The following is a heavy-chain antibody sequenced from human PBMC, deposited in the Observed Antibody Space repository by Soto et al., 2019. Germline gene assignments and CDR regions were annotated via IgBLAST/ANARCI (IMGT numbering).Heavy chain of an antibody. Sequence: QLQLQESGPGLVKPSETLSLTCTVSGGSIISGPYSWGWIRQPPGKGLEWIGTFYSSGRTYYNPSLESRVIISVDTSKNQFSRKVSSVTAADSAVYYWARLGGYCTITSCYGYYGMDVWCQGTTVTVSS. V-gene: IGHV4-39*01. CDR2: FYSSGRT. J-gene: IGHJ6*02. CDR3: ARLGGYCTITSCYGYYGMDV. D-gene: IGHD2-2*01. CDR1: GGSIISGPYS.